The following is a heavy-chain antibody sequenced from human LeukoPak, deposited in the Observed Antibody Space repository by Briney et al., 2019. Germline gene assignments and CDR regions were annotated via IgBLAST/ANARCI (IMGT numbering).Heavy chain of an antibody. J-gene: IGHJ4*02. Sequence: SETLSLTCTVSGDSISNSRYYWGWIRQPPGKGLQWIGSFYYSGNTYYNPSLKSRVIISVDTSKNDFSLKLSSVTAADTAVYYCARETPYGSGSYPFDYWGQGILVTVSS. CDR1: GDSISNSRYY. V-gene: IGHV4-39*07. CDR2: FYYSGNT. CDR3: ARETPYGSGSYPFDY. D-gene: IGHD3-10*01.